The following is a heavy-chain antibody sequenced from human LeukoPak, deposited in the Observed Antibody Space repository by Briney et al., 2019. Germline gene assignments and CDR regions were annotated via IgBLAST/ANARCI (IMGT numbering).Heavy chain of an antibody. CDR2: ISGSGGST. D-gene: IGHD5-18*01. J-gene: IGHJ4*02. V-gene: IGHV3-23*01. CDR1: GFAFSSYA. Sequence: GGSLRLSCAAYGFAFSSYAMSWVRQAPGKGLEWVSAISGSGGSTYYADSVKGRFTISRDNSKNTLHLQMNSLRAEDTAVYYCASIVDTAMAYDYWGQGTLVTVSS. CDR3: ASIVDTAMAYDY.